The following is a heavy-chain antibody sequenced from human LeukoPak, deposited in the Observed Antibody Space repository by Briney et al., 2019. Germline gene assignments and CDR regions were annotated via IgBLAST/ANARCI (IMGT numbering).Heavy chain of an antibody. V-gene: IGHV4-4*02. Sequence: SGTLSLTCGVSGGSISNTNWWSWVRQPPGQGLEWIGEISLTGLTHYNPSLESRVTVSLDKSKNQLSLNLTSVTAADTAVYFCSRENGASSPFGYWGQGTLVTVLS. CDR3: SRENGASSPFGY. D-gene: IGHD2-8*01. CDR1: GGSISNTNW. J-gene: IGHJ4*02. CDR2: ISLTGLT.